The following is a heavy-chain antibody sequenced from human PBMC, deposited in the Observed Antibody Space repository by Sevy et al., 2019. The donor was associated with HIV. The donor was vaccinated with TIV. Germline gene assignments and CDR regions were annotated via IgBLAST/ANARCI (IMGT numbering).Heavy chain of an antibody. CDR1: GFTFSDFW. V-gene: IGHV3-7*01. J-gene: IGHJ5*02. CDR3: ARDPDWGALDR. CDR2: INQEEGNI. Sequence: GGSLRLSCEVSGFTFSDFWMTWVPHGPGKGLEWVAYINQEEGNINLLDSVRGRFTISRDKAKNSLYLQMDSVRAEDTAIYYCARDPDWGALDRWGQGTLVTVSS. D-gene: IGHD7-27*01.